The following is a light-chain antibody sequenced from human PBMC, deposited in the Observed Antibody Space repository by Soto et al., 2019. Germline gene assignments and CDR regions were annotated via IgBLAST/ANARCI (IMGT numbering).Light chain of an antibody. CDR3: QQYYSYPGT. Sequence: AIRMTQSPSSFSASTGDRVTITCRASQGISSYLAWYQQKPGKAPKLLIYAASTLQSGVPSRFIGSGSGTDFTLTISCLQSEDFATYYCQQYYSYPGTFGQGTKLEIK. V-gene: IGKV1-8*01. J-gene: IGKJ2*01. CDR1: QGISSY. CDR2: AAS.